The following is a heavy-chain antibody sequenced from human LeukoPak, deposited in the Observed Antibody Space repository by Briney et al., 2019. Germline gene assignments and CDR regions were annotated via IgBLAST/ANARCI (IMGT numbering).Heavy chain of an antibody. J-gene: IGHJ5*02. D-gene: IGHD6-13*01. Sequence: ASVKVSCKASGGTFSSYAISWVRQAPGQGLEWMGGIIPIFGTANYAQKFQGRVTITADESTSTAYMELSSLRSEDTAVYYCARVQQQLVNWFDPWGQGTLVTVSS. CDR3: ARVQQQLVNWFDP. CDR2: IIPIFGTA. CDR1: GGTFSSYA. V-gene: IGHV1-69*01.